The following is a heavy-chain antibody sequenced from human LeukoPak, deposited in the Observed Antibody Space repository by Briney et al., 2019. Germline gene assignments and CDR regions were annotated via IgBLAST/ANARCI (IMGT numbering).Heavy chain of an antibody. CDR2: IYHSGST. Sequence: SQTLSLTCAVSGGSISSGGYSWSWIRQPPGKGLEWIGYIYHSGSTYYNPSLKSRVTISVDRSKNQFSLKLRSVTAADTAVYYCAREVVITMVRGVIGWFDPWGQGTLVTVSS. J-gene: IGHJ5*02. D-gene: IGHD3-10*01. CDR1: GGSISSGGYS. V-gene: IGHV4-30-2*01. CDR3: AREVVITMVRGVIGWFDP.